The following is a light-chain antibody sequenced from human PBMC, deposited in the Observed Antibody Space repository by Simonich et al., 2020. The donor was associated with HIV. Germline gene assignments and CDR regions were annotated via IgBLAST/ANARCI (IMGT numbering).Light chain of an antibody. CDR1: QSVSSY. V-gene: IGKV3-11*01. CDR2: NAS. CDR3: QQYGSFT. J-gene: IGKJ3*01. Sequence: EIVLTQSPATLSLSPGERATLSCRASQSVSSYLAWYQQKPGQAPRLLIYNASNRATGIPARFSGSGSGTDFTLTISSLEPEDFAVYYCQQYGSFTFGPGTKVDIK.